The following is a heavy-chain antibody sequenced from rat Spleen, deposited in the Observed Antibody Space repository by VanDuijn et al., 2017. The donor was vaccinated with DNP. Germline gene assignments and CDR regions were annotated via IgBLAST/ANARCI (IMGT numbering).Heavy chain of an antibody. CDR3: ARWSRYFDY. V-gene: IGHV3-1*01. CDR1: GYSITSSYT. CDR2: ISYSGST. J-gene: IGHJ2*01. Sequence: GQLQESGPGLVKPSQSLSLTCSVTGYSITSSYTWNWVRKFPGNKMEYIGHISYSGSTNYNPSLKSRFSITRDTSKNQFFLQLNSVTTEDTATYYCARWSRYFDYWGQGVMVTVSS.